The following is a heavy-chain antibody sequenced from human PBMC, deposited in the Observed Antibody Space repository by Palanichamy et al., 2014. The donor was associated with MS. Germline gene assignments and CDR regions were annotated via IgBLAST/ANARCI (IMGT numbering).Heavy chain of an antibody. CDR3: ARVVMDSGWYKYYFDY. D-gene: IGHD6-19*01. CDR2: IYHSGST. CDR1: GYSISSGYY. Sequence: QVQLQESGPGLVKPSETLSLTCAVSGYSISSGYYWGWIRQPPGKGLEWIGSIYHSGSTYYNPSLKSRVTISVDTSKNQFSLKLSSVTAADTAVYYCARVVMDSGWYKYYFDYWGQGTLVTVSS. J-gene: IGHJ4*02. V-gene: IGHV4-38-2*01.